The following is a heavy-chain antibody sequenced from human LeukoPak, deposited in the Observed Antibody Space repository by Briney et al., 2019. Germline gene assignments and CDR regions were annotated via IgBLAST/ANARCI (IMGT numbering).Heavy chain of an antibody. D-gene: IGHD1-26*01. CDR2: IKQDGSEK. CDR3: ARNPTGSYPYYYYYYMDV. Sequence: QAGGSLRLSCAASGFTFSSYWMSWVRQAPGKGLEWVANIKQDGSEKYYVDSVKGRFTISRDNAKNSLYLQMNSLRAEDTAVYYCARNPTGSYPYYYYYYMDVWGKGTTVTVSS. J-gene: IGHJ6*03. V-gene: IGHV3-7*01. CDR1: GFTFSSYW.